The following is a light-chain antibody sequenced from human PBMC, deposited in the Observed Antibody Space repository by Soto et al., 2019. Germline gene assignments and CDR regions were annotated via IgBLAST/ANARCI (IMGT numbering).Light chain of an antibody. CDR3: QVWDSSSDHVV. J-gene: IGLJ2*01. CDR2: YDS. Sequence: SYELTQPPSLSVAPGKTASITCGGTNIGSKSVHWYQQKPGQAPVLVIYYDSDRPSGIPERFSGSNSGNTATLTISRVEAGDEADYYCQVWDSSSDHVVFGGGTKLTVL. CDR1: NIGSKS. V-gene: IGLV3-21*04.